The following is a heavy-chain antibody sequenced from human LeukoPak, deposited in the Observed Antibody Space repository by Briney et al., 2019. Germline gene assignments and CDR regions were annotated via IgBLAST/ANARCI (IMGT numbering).Heavy chain of an antibody. Sequence: GGSLRLSCAASGFTFSSYAMHWVRRAPGKGLEWVAVISYDGSNKYYADSVKGRFTISRDNSKNTLYLQMNSLRAEDTAVYYCARDRYCSGGSCYFDYYYYGMDVWGQGTTVTVSS. CDR1: GFTFSSYA. CDR3: ARDRYCSGGSCYFDYYYYGMDV. V-gene: IGHV3-30*04. D-gene: IGHD2-15*01. J-gene: IGHJ6*02. CDR2: ISYDGSNK.